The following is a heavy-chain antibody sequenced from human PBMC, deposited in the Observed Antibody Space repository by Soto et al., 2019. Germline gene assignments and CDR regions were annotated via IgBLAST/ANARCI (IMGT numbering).Heavy chain of an antibody. J-gene: IGHJ4*02. CDR2: IYYSGST. CDR1: GGSISSYY. V-gene: IGHV4-59*01. D-gene: IGHD6-19*01. Sequence: TSETLSLTCTVSGGSISSYYWSWIRQPPGKGLEWIGYIYYSGSTNYNPSLKSRVTISVDTSKDQFSLKLSSVTAADTAVYYCARETPYSSGWYDYWGQGTLVTVSS. CDR3: ARETPYSSGWYDY.